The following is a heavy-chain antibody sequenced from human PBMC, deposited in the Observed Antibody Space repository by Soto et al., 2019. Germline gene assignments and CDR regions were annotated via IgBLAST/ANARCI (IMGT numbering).Heavy chain of an antibody. CDR1: GYTFTMFG. CDR2: ISGYNGNT. V-gene: IGHV1-18*01. CDR3: ARPTDFFFYALDV. Sequence: DPVKVSCKASGYTFTMFGINWVRQAPGQGLEWMGWISGYNGNTNSAQNLQDRVTMTRDTSTSTAYTELRSLRSDDTAVYYCARPTDFFFYALDVWGQGTSVTVSS. J-gene: IGHJ6*01.